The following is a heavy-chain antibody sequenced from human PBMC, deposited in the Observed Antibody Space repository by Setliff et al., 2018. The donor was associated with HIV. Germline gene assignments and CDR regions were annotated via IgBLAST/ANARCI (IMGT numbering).Heavy chain of an antibody. Sequence: PSETLSLTCTVSGDGISSWQWSWIRQPPGKALEWIGYAYYSGSTNYNPSLKSRVTISIDMSKNQFSLNLKSVTAADTAVYYCARHGTWNSQRFHFDYWGQGTPVTVSS. D-gene: IGHD1-7*01. CDR3: ARHGTWNSQRFHFDY. CDR2: AYYSGST. J-gene: IGHJ4*02. CDR1: GDGISSWQ. V-gene: IGHV4-59*01.